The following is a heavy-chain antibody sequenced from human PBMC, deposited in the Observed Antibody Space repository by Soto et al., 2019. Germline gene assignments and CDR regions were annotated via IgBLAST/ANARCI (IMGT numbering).Heavy chain of an antibody. J-gene: IGHJ3*02. CDR3: ARDKKISNNPTVVTCDAVDT. CDR1: GGSISSGGYY. Sequence: QVQLQESGPGLVKPSQTLSLTCTVSGGSISSGGYYWSWIRQHPEKGLEWIGYIYYRGDTYYIPSLKSRVSRSLDTSKNQFSLERTSVTAADTAVYYCARDKKISNNPTVVTCDAVDTWGQGTGVTVSS. V-gene: IGHV4-31*03. D-gene: IGHD4-4*01. CDR2: IYYRGDT.